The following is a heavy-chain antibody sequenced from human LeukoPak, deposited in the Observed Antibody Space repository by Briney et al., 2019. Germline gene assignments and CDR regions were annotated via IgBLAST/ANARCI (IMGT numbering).Heavy chain of an antibody. V-gene: IGHV4-59*02. CDR3: ARHNGDSYLDY. CDR1: GVSVSSSF. J-gene: IGHJ4*02. CDR2: VHHSVDT. D-gene: IGHD2-21*01. Sequence: SETLSLTCTVSGVSVSSSFWSWIRQSPRKGLEYIWFVHHSVDTKYNPSLQSLVTMSVDTDKSQFSLILYSVTAADSAVYYCARHNGDSYLDYWAQGTLVTVSS.